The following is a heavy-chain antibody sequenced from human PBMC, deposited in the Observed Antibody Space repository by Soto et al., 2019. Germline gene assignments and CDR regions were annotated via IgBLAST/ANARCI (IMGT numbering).Heavy chain of an antibody. J-gene: IGHJ4*02. D-gene: IGHD2-15*01. CDR3: ARGGTVVNGFDY. CDR1: GRSMSSYY. V-gene: IGHV4-59*07. CDR2: IYYSGTT. Sequence: SDPLSLTCTVYGRSMSSYYWTWIRQPPGMGLEWIGYIYYSGTTNYNPSLKSRVTISVDTSKNQFSLQLSSVTPADTAVYYCARGGTVVNGFDYWGQGTLVTVS.